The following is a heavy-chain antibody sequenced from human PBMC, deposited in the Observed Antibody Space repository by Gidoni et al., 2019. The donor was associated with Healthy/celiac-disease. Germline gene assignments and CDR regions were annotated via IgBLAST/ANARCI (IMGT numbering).Heavy chain of an antibody. J-gene: IGHJ4*02. Sequence: EVQLVVSGGGLVKPGGYLRLSCAASGFTFRSSSRNWIRQAPGKGLEWVSSISSSSSYIYYADSVKGRLTSTRDNAKNSLYLQMNSLRAEDTAVYYCAREVDYYDSSGGASLDYWGQGTLVTVSS. CDR1: GFTFRSSS. V-gene: IGHV3-21*01. CDR2: ISSSSSYI. D-gene: IGHD3-22*01. CDR3: AREVDYYDSSGGASLDY.